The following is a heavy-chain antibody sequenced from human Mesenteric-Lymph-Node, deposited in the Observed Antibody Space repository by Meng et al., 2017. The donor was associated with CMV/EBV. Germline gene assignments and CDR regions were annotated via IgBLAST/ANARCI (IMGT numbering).Heavy chain of an antibody. CDR2: ISGSGGST. D-gene: IGHD2-2*01. CDR1: GFTFSSYA. Sequence: GGSLRLSCAASGFTFSSYAMSWVRQAPGKGLEWVSAISGSGGSTYYADSVKGRFTISRDISKNTLFLQMNSLRDEDSAVYYCAGARDIVVVPAGSFDFWGQGTMVTVSS. J-gene: IGHJ4*02. V-gene: IGHV3-23*01. CDR3: AGARDIVVVPAGSFDF.